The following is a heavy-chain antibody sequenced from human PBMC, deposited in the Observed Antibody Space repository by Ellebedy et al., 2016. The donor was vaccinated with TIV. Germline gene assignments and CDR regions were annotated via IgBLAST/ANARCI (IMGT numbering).Heavy chain of an antibody. J-gene: IGHJ4*02. CDR1: GFTFSSFA. CDR2: ISSSGVST. V-gene: IGHV3-23*01. Sequence: GGSLRLXXAASGFTFSSFAMIWVRQAPGKGLEWVSGISSSGVSTYYADSVKGRFTISRENSKNTLYLQMNSLRPEDTAVYYCVSDSAHWGQGTLVIVSS. CDR3: VSDSAH. D-gene: IGHD2-21*01.